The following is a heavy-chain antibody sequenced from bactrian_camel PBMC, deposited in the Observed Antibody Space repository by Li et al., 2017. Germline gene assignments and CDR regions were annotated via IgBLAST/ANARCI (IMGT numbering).Heavy chain of an antibody. V-gene: IGHV3-2*01. CDR1: GFTFNRID. Sequence: HVQLVESGGGSVQPGDSLRLSCVTDGFTFNRIDMSWIRQAPGRDPEWEAGIMSTGHPIEYRASVKGRFIISRDNAKNTLYLQMNNLESGDTGLYYCAVGFRPIIGTERYRGHGTQVTVS. J-gene: IGHJ4*01. D-gene: IGHD1*01. CDR2: IMSTGHPI. CDR3: AVGFRPIIGTERY.